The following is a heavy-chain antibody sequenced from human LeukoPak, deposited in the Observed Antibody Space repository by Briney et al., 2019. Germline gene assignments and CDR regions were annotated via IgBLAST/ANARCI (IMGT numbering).Heavy chain of an antibody. V-gene: IGHV3-23*01. CDR2: LSGSGGST. Sequence: GGSLRLSCAASGFTFSSNAMTWVRQAPGKGLEWVSALSGSGGSTYYADSVKGRSTISRDNAQTSLYLQMNSLRAEDTAVYYCARASDPWLQLTWGQGTLVTVSS. CDR3: ARASDPWLQLT. J-gene: IGHJ5*02. CDR1: GFTFSSNA. D-gene: IGHD5-24*01.